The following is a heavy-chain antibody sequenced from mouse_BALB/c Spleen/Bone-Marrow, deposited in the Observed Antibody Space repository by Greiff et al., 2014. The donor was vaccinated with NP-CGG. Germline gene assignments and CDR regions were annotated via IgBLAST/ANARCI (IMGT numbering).Heavy chain of an antibody. CDR2: IDPANGNT. D-gene: IGHD1-3*01. CDR3: ARQEFAIYWYFDV. V-gene: IGHV14-3*02. CDR1: GFNIKDTY. Sequence: VQLQQSGAELVKPGASVKLSCSASGFNIKDTYMHWVKQRPEQGLEWIGRIDPANGNTKYDPKFQDKATTTADTSSNTVDLQLSSLTFEDTAVYYCARQEFAIYWYFDVWGAGTTVTVSS. J-gene: IGHJ1*01.